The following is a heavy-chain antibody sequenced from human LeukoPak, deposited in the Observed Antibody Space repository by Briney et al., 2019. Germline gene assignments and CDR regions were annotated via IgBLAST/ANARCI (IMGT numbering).Heavy chain of an antibody. CDR1: GFIFSSYW. Sequence: GGSLRLSCAGSGFIFSSYWVHWVRQAPGKGLVWVSRINIEGSRTDYADSVRGRFTISRDNAKNTVDLGMNSLTAEDTAVYYCARSMGGRNDFWSQGTLVTVSS. CDR3: ARSMGGRNDF. D-gene: IGHD2-15*01. J-gene: IGHJ4*02. CDR2: INIEGSRT. V-gene: IGHV3-74*01.